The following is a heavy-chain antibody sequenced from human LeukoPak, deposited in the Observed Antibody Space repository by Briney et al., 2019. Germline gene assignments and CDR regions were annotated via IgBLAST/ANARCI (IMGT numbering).Heavy chain of an antibody. J-gene: IGHJ3*02. D-gene: IGHD3-16*02. CDR3: ARGGAVMSTFGGVIVHDAFDI. CDR1: GYSFTSYD. V-gene: IGHV1-8*01. Sequence: ASVKVSCKASGYSFTSYDINWVRQATGQGLEWMGWMNPNSGNTGYAQKFQGRVTMTRNTSISTAYMELSSLRSEDTAVYYCARGGAVMSTFGGVIVHDAFDIWGQGTMVTVSS. CDR2: MNPNSGNT.